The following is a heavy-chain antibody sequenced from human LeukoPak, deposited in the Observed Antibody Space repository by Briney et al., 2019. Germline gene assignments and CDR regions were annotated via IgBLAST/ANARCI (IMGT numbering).Heavy chain of an antibody. V-gene: IGHV4-4*07. CDR2: IYSSGIT. J-gene: IGHJ4*02. Sequence: PSETLSLTCSISGASISGYYWSWIRQPAGKGLEWIGRIYSSGITNYNPSLKSRVTMSVDTSKNHFSLNLSSETAADTAVYYCARREGDTSMVRSFDYWGQGTLVTVSS. D-gene: IGHD5-18*01. CDR3: ARREGDTSMVRSFDY. CDR1: GASISGYY.